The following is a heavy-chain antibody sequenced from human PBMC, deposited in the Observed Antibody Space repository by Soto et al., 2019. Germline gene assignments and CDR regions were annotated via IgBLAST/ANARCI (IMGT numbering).Heavy chain of an antibody. CDR1: GFIFSSFG. CDR3: AKGNWGLDS. J-gene: IGHJ5*01. D-gene: IGHD7-27*01. CDR2: TSYDGSKI. V-gene: IGHV3-30*18. Sequence: GGSLRLSCAASGFIFSSFGMHWVRQAPGKGLEWVALTSYDGSKIYYVDSVKGRFTISRDDSKNTLYLQMNSLRPEDTAVYFCAKGNWGLDSWGQGTLVTVSS.